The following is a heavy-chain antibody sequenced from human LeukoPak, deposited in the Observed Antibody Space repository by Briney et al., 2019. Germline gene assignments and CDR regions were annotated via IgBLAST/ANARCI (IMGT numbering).Heavy chain of an antibody. CDR3: ARDSVGTVGATRAVFDY. J-gene: IGHJ4*02. CDR1: GYTFTSYG. Sequence: ASVKVSCKASGYTFTSYGISWVRQAPGQGLEWMGWISAYNGNTNYAQKLQGRVTMTTDTSTSTAYMELRSLRSDDTAVYYCARDSVGTVGATRAVFDYWGQGTLVTVSS. CDR2: ISAYNGNT. V-gene: IGHV1-18*01. D-gene: IGHD1-26*01.